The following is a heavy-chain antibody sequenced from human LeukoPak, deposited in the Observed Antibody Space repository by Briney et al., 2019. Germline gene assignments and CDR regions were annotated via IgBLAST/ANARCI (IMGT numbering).Heavy chain of an antibody. V-gene: IGHV3-23*01. Sequence: GGSLRLSCAASGLTFSSYAMSWVRQAPGKGLEWVSCISGNGGSTYYADSVKGRFTISRDNSKNTLYLQMNSLRAEDAAVYLCAKAPVTSCRGAYCYPFDSWGQGTLVTVSS. CDR2: ISGNGGST. CDR3: AKAPVTSCRGAYCYPFDS. D-gene: IGHD2-21*01. CDR1: GLTFSSYA. J-gene: IGHJ4*02.